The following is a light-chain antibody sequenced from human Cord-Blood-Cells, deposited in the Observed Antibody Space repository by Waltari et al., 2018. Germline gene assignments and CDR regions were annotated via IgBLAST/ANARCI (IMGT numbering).Light chain of an antibody. V-gene: IGLV4-69*01. CDR3: QTWGTGV. CDR1: SGHSSYA. J-gene: IGLJ1*01. CDR2: LNSDGSH. Sequence: QLVLTQSPSASASLGASVKLTCTLSSGHSSYAIAWHQQQPAKGPRYLMKLNSDGSHSKGDGIPDRFSGSSSGAERYLTISSLQSEDEADYYCQTWGTGVFGTGTKVTVL.